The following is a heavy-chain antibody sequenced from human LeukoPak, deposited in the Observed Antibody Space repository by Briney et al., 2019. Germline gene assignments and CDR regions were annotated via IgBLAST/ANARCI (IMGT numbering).Heavy chain of an antibody. Sequence: ASVKVSCKASGYTFTGYYMHWVRQAPGQGLEWMGRINPNRGGTNYAQKFQGRVTITRDTSISTAYMELRRLRSDDTAVYYCARERETGTVPGWFDPWGQGTLVTVSS. J-gene: IGHJ5*02. CDR3: ARERETGTVPGWFDP. CDR2: INPNRGGT. V-gene: IGHV1-2*06. D-gene: IGHD1-1*01. CDR1: GYTFTGYY.